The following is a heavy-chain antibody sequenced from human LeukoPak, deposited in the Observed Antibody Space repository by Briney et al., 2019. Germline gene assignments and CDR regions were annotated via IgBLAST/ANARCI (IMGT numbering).Heavy chain of an antibody. CDR1: GFTFSSYA. D-gene: IGHD3-22*01. CDR2: ISSIGSST. CDR3: ARDEDSSAYLHY. Sequence: GGSLRHSCAASGFTFSSYAMHWVGEARGKGVEYVLCISSIGSSTYYPNSVQGRFTISRDNSKNTLYLQMGSLRAEAMAVYYCARDEDSSAYLHYWGQGTLVTVSS. V-gene: IGHV3-64*01. J-gene: IGHJ4*02.